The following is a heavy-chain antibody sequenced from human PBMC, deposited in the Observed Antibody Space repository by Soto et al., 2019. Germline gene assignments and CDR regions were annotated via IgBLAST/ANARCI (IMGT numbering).Heavy chain of an antibody. J-gene: IGHJ4*02. D-gene: IGHD2-15*01. CDR1: GYTFTDYS. CDR3: ARVGSYCSGDSCFDY. Sequence: ASVKVSCKASGYTFTDYSIHWVRQAPGQGLEWMGWISAYNGNTDYPQNLQGRVTMTTDTSTSTAYMELGSLRSDDTAVYYCARVGSYCSGDSCFDYWGQGTLVTVSS. V-gene: IGHV1-18*01. CDR2: ISAYNGNT.